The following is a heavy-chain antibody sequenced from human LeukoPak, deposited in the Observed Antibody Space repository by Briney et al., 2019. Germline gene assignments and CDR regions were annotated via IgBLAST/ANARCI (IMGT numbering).Heavy chain of an antibody. Sequence: GGSLRLSCAASGFTFEDYGMSWVRHAPGNGLEWVSGITWNGGSIGYADSVKGRFTMSRDNAKNSLYLQMDSLKTEDTALYYCARDYARPDYWGQGTLVTVSS. J-gene: IGHJ4*02. D-gene: IGHD4-17*01. CDR3: ARDYARPDY. CDR2: ITWNGGSI. V-gene: IGHV3-20*04. CDR1: GFTFEDYG.